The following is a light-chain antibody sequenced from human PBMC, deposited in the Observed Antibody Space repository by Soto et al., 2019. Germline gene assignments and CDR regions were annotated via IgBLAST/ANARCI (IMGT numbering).Light chain of an antibody. Sequence: DIQMTQSPSTLSGSVGDRVTITCRASQSVSNWLAWYQQKPGKAPKLLIYDASTLEGGVPSRFSGSGSGTEFTLTISSLQSEDVAVYYCQQYNKWPLTFGGGTKVDI. CDR3: QQYNKWPLT. V-gene: IGKV1-5*01. J-gene: IGKJ4*01. CDR2: DAS. CDR1: QSVSNW.